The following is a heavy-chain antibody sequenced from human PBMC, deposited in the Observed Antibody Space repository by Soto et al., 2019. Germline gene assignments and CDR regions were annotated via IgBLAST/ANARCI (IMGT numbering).Heavy chain of an antibody. V-gene: IGHV3-23*01. CDR3: AKNDWRVYPLWGF. Sequence: EVQLLESGGGLVQPGGSLRLSCTVSGFSISSSAFSWVRQTPGKGLEWVSASSGGGGPTHYADSVKGRFTISRDNSKNPLDLQINRLRAEDPAVYYCAKNDWRVYPLWGFWGRGNLVSVSS. CDR2: SSGGGGPT. J-gene: IGHJ1*01. CDR1: GFSISSSA. D-gene: IGHD3-16*01.